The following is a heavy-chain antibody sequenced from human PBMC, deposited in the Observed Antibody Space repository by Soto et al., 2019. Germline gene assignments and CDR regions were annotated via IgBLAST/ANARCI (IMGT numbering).Heavy chain of an antibody. V-gene: IGHV1-8*01. CDR2: MNPNSGNT. CDR1: GYTFTSYD. J-gene: IGHJ4*02. D-gene: IGHD6-13*01. CDR3: AREHSSSWRFDY. Sequence: QVQLVQSGAEVKKPGASVKVSCKASGYTFTSYDINWVRQATGQGLEWMGWMNPNSGNTGYAQKXXGXXTMTRNTSTSTAYMELSSLRSEDTAVYYCAREHSSSWRFDYWGQGTLVTVSS.